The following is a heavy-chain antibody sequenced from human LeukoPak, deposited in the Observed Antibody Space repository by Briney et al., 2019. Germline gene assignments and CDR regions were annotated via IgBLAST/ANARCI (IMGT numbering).Heavy chain of an antibody. J-gene: IGHJ4*02. D-gene: IGHD3-22*01. CDR2: ISYDGSNK. Sequence: PGGSLRLSCAASGFTFSSYGMHWVRQAPGKGLEWVAVISYDGSNKYYADSVKGRSTISRDNSKNTLYLQMNSLRAEDTAVYYCAKSGYHGSSGYNWGQGTLVTVSS. V-gene: IGHV3-30*18. CDR3: AKSGYHGSSGYN. CDR1: GFTFSSYG.